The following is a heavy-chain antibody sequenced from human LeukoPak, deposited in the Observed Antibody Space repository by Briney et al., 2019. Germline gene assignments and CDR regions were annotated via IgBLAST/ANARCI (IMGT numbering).Heavy chain of an antibody. CDR3: ARDGIHGDYDY. CDR2: ISTSSSYI. Sequence: GGSLRLSCAASGFTFSSYTMNWVRQAPGKGLEWVSSISTSSSYIYYADSVKGRFTISRDNAKNSLYLQMNNLRAEDTAVYYCARDGIHGDYDYWGQGTLVTVSS. V-gene: IGHV3-21*01. CDR1: GFTFSSYT. J-gene: IGHJ4*02. D-gene: IGHD4-17*01.